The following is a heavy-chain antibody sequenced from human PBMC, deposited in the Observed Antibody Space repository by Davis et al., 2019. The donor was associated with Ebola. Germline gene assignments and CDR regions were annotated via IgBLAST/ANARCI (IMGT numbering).Heavy chain of an antibody. Sequence: GESLKISCKGSGYSFTSYWIGWVRQIPGKSLEWMGMIYPGDSDTKYSPSFQGQVTMSADKSITTAYPQWSSLKASDTAMYYCARRDGSGGTYYYGMDVWGQGTTVTVSS. V-gene: IGHV5-51*01. J-gene: IGHJ6*02. CDR2: IYPGDSDT. CDR3: ARRDGSGGTYYYGMDV. D-gene: IGHD3-10*01. CDR1: GYSFTSYW.